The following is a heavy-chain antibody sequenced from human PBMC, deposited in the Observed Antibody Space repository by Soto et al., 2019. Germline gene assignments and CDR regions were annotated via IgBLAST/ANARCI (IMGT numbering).Heavy chain of an antibody. CDR1: GFTFSGSA. Sequence: EVQLVESGGGLVQPGGSLKLSCAASGFTFSGSAMHWVRQASGKGLDWVGRIRSKANSYATASAASVKGRFTISRDESKNTAYRQMSSLTGEDTAVYYCTRPRCSSTSCYMGYWGQGSLVTVSS. J-gene: IGHJ4*02. CDR2: IRSKANSYAT. V-gene: IGHV3-73*02. D-gene: IGHD2-2*02. CDR3: TRPRCSSTSCYMGY.